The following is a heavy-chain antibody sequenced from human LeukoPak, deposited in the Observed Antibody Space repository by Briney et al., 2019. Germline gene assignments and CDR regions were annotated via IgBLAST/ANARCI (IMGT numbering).Heavy chain of an antibody. D-gene: IGHD3-3*01. CDR1: GGSISSGGYY. Sequence: SQTLSLTCTVSGGSISSGGYYWSWIRQPPGKGLEWIGYIYHSGSTYYNPSLKSRVTISVDRSKNQFSLKLSSVTAADTAVYYCARIFDYYYMDVWGKGTTVTVSS. V-gene: IGHV4-30-2*01. CDR2: IYHSGST. J-gene: IGHJ6*03. CDR3: ARIFDYYYMDV.